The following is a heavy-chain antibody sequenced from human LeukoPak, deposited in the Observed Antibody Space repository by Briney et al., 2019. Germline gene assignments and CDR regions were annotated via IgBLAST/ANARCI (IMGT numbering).Heavy chain of an antibody. J-gene: IGHJ4*02. D-gene: IGHD6-13*01. CDR1: GYTFTSYG. V-gene: IGHV1-2*02. Sequence: ASVKVSCKASGYTFTSYGISWVRQAPGQGLEWMGWINPNSGGTNYAQKFQGRVTMTRDTSISTAYMELSRLRSDDTAVYYCARGQQQGTSDYWGQGTLVTVSS. CDR3: ARGQQQGTSDY. CDR2: INPNSGGT.